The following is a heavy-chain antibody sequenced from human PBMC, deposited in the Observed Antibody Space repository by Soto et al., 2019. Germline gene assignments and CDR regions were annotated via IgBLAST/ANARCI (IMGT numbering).Heavy chain of an antibody. CDR3: ARIGIRAVPAATYYYYYGMDV. D-gene: IGHD2-2*01. CDR2: ISAYNGNT. CDR1: GYTSTSYG. Sequence: ASVKVSCKASGYTSTSYGISWVRQAPGQGLEWMGWISAYNGNTNYAQKLQGGVTMTTDTSTSTAYMELRSLRSDDTAVYYCARIGIRAVPAATYYYYYGMDVWGQGTTVTVSS. V-gene: IGHV1-18*04. J-gene: IGHJ6*02.